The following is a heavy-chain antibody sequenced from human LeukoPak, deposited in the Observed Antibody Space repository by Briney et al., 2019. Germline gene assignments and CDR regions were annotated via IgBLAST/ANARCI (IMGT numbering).Heavy chain of an antibody. Sequence: SETLSLTCTVSGGSISSYYWSWIRQPAGKGLECVGRIYTSGSTNYNPSLKSRVTMSVDTSKNQFSLKLSSVTAADTAVYYCARLSYDSSGYNKFDYWGQGTLVTVSS. J-gene: IGHJ4*02. CDR1: GGSISSYY. D-gene: IGHD3-22*01. CDR3: ARLSYDSSGYNKFDY. CDR2: IYTSGST. V-gene: IGHV4-4*07.